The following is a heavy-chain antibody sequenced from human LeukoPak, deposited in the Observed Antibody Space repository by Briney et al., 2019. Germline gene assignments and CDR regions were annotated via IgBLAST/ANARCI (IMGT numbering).Heavy chain of an antibody. CDR1: GYTFTSYA. CDR2: IIPIFGTA. CDR3: ARGYYYDSSGSSTLDY. V-gene: IGHV1-69*05. D-gene: IGHD3-22*01. Sequence: GASVKVSCTASGYTFTSYAISWVRQAPGQGLEWMGGIIPIFGTANYAQKFQGRVTITTDESTSTAYMELSSLRSEDTAVYYCARGYYYDSSGSSTLDYWGQGTLVTVSS. J-gene: IGHJ4*02.